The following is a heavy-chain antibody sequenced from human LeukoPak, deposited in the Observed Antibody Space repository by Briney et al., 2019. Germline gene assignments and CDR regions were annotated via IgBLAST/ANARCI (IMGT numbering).Heavy chain of an antibody. V-gene: IGHV1-69*13. CDR2: IIPIVGST. J-gene: IGHJ4*02. CDR1: GGTFDNHG. CDR3: ARDYYDSSGYEPEYYFDY. Sequence: ASVKVSCKASGGTFDNHGVGWVRQVSGQGLEWMGGIIPIVGSTDYAQKFQGRVTITADESTSTAYMELSSLRSEDTAVYYCARDYYDSSGYEPEYYFDYWGQGTLVTVSS. D-gene: IGHD3-22*01.